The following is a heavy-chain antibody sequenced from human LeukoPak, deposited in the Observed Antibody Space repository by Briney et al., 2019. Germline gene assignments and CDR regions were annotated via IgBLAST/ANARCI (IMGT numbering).Heavy chain of an antibody. J-gene: IGHJ4*02. D-gene: IGHD2-2*01. CDR2: IYSGGST. V-gene: IGHV3-66*01. CDR1: GFTVSSNY. CDR3: ARDRSYCSSTSCPYN. Sequence: GGSLRLSCAASGFTVSSNYMSWVRQAPGKGLEWVSVIYSGGSTYYADSVKGRFIISRDNSKNTLYLQMDSLRAEDTAVYYCARDRSYCSSTSCPYNWGQGTLVTVSS.